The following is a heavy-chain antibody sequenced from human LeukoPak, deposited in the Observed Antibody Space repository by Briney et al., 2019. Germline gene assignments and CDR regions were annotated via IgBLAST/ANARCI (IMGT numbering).Heavy chain of an antibody. CDR2: IYYSGST. CDR3: ASLSHRYFDWTPWGGPYGMDV. J-gene: IGHJ6*02. CDR1: GGSISSSSYY. Sequence: SETLSLTCTVSGGSISSSSYYWGWIRQPPGKGLEWIGSIYYSGSTYYNPSLKSRVTISVDTSKNQFSLKLSSVTAADTAVYYCASLSHRYFDWTPWGGPYGMDVWGQGTTVTVSS. D-gene: IGHD3-9*01. V-gene: IGHV4-39*07.